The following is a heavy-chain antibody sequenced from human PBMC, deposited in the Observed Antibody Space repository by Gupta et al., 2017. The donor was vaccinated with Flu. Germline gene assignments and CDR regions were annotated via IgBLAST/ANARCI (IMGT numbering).Heavy chain of an antibody. Sequence: EVQLVESGGGLVKPGGSLRLSCAASGFTFSSYSMNWVRQAPGKGLEWVSSIRSSSSYIYYADSVKGRFTISRDNAKNSLYLQMNSLRAEDTAVYYCARVSPGGLWVDPWGQGTLVTVSS. CDR1: GFTFSSYS. CDR2: IRSSSSYI. CDR3: ARVSPGGLWVDP. D-gene: IGHD3-10*01. V-gene: IGHV3-21*01. J-gene: IGHJ5*02.